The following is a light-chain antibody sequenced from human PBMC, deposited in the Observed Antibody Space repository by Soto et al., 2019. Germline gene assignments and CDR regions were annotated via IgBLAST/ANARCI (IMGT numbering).Light chain of an antibody. CDR2: GAS. V-gene: IGKV3-20*01. Sequence: PGERATLSCRASQSVSSSYLAWYQQKPGQAPRLLIYGASSRATGIPDRFSGSGSGTDFTLTISRLEPEDFAVYYCQQYGSSFLTFGGGTKVDIK. J-gene: IGKJ4*01. CDR3: QQYGSSFLT. CDR1: QSVSSSY.